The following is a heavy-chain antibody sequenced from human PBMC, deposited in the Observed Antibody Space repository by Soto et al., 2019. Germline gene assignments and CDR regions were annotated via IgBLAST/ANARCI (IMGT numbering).Heavy chain of an antibody. J-gene: IGHJ4*02. Sequence: HLVESGGGLVKPGGSLRLSCAASGFTFSNAWMSWVRQAPGKGLEWVGRIKGEADGGTTDYAAPVKGRITISRDHSKDTLILQMNSLKTEDTAVYYCTTGLSNGHYILDYWGQGTQVTVSS. CDR2: IKGEADGGTT. V-gene: IGHV3-15*01. CDR1: GFTFSNAW. D-gene: IGHD3-22*01. CDR3: TTGLSNGHYILDY.